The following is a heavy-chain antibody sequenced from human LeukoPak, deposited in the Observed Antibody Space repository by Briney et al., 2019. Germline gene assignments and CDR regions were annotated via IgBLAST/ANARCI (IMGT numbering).Heavy chain of an antibody. V-gene: IGHV3-48*03. CDR3: AELGITMIGGV. D-gene: IGHD3-10*02. CDR2: ISSSGSTI. CDR1: GFTFSTFA. J-gene: IGHJ6*04. Sequence: GGSLRLSCEASGFTFSTFAMIWVRQAPGKGLEWVSYISSSGSTIYYADSVKGRFTISRDNAKSSLYLQMNSLRAEDTAVYYCAELGITMIGGVWGKGTTVTISS.